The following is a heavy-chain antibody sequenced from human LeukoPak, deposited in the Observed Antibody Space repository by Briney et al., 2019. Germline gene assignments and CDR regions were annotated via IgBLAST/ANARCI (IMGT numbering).Heavy chain of an antibody. CDR3: ARESRNCSGGSCYSGWFDP. CDR2: IYYSGST. V-gene: IGHV4-31*03. J-gene: IGHJ5*02. D-gene: IGHD2-15*01. Sequence: SETLSLTCTVSGGSISSGGYSWSWIRQHPGKGLEWIGYIYYSGSTYYNPSLKSRVTISVDTSKNQFSLKLSSVTAADTAVYYCARESRNCSGGSCYSGWFDPWGQGTLVTVSS. CDR1: GGSISSGGYS.